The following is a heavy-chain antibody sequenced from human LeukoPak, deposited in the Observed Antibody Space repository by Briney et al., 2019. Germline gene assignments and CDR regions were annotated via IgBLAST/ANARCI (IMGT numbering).Heavy chain of an antibody. J-gene: IGHJ3*02. Sequence: PGGSLRLSCAASGFTFSTYAMSWVRQAPGKGLEWVSVVSGTGGRTYYADSVKGRFTISRDNSKNTLYLHMNSLRAEDTAVYYCAKVPYYYDKHAFDIWGQGTMVTVSS. CDR1: GFTFSTYA. CDR3: AKVPYYYDKHAFDI. CDR2: VSGTGGRT. D-gene: IGHD3-22*01. V-gene: IGHV3-23*01.